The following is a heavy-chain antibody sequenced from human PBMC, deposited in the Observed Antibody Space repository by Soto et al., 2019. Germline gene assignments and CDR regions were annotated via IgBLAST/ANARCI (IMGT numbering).Heavy chain of an antibody. CDR3: TRDLDTSGSAPISEY. CDR2: INRGGYDR. J-gene: IGHJ4*02. CDR1: VFTFGAYW. D-gene: IGHD3-22*01. Sequence: GGSLRLSCAGSVFTFGAYWMSWFRQAPVKGLEWVANINRGGYDRYYVDSVKGRFTISRDNAKNSLYLQMNSLRAEDTAVYYCTRDLDTSGSAPISEYWGQGTLVTVSS. V-gene: IGHV3-7*03.